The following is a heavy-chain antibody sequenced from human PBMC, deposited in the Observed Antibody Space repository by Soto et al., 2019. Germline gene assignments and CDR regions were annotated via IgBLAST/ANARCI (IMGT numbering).Heavy chain of an antibody. Sequence: SETLSLTCTVSGGSISSFYWSWIRQPPGKGLEWIGYIYYYGNTNYNPSLKSRVTISVDTSKNQFSLKLSSVTAADTAVYYCARWYSGNQFDSWGQGTLVTVSS. D-gene: IGHD1-26*01. V-gene: IGHV4-59*01. CDR1: GGSISSFY. CDR3: ARWYSGNQFDS. J-gene: IGHJ4*02. CDR2: IYYYGNT.